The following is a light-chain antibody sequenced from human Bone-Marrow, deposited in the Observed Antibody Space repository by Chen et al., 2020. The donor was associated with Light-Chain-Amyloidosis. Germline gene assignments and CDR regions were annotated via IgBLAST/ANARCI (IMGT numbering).Light chain of an antibody. CDR3: QQYATSPWT. V-gene: IGKV3-20*01. J-gene: IGKJ1*01. Sequence: EILLTQSPGTLSLSPGERVTLSCRASQIVTGSHLAWYQQKPGQAPRLLIYAASTRATGVPDRFRGSGSGTDLTLTISRLEPEDFAVDYCQQYATSPWTFGRGTKVEMK. CDR1: QIVTGSH. CDR2: AAS.